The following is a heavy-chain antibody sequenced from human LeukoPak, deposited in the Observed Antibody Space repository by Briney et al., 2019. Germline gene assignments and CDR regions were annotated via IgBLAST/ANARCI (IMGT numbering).Heavy chain of an antibody. V-gene: IGHV1-69*05. CDR2: IIPISGTT. D-gene: IGHD5-12*01. CDR1: GGTFTSYA. J-gene: IGHJ4*02. Sequence: GASVKVSCKTSGGTFTSYAITWVRQAPGQGLEWMGKIIPISGTTNYAQKFQGRVTITTDESTSTAYMELSSLRSEDTAVYYCAREYRYSGYVDYWGQGTLVTVSS. CDR3: AREYRYSGYVDY.